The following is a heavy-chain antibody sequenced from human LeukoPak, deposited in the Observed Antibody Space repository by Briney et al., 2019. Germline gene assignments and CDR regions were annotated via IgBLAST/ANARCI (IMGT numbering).Heavy chain of an antibody. Sequence: GGSLRLSCAASGFTFSSYAMSWVRQAPGKGLEWVSAISGSGGSTYYADSVKGRFTISRDNSKNTLYLQMNSLRAEDTAVYYCAKTYCSSTSCYTGGFDPWGQGTLVTVSP. CDR3: AKTYCSSTSCYTGGFDP. J-gene: IGHJ5*02. V-gene: IGHV3-23*01. CDR2: ISGSGGST. CDR1: GFTFSSYA. D-gene: IGHD2-2*02.